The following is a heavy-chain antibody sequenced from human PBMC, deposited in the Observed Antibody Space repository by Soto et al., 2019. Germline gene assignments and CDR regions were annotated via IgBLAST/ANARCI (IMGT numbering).Heavy chain of an antibody. CDR1: GYTFSKYG. V-gene: IGHV1-18*01. Sequence: QMQLVQSGAEVKKPGASVKISCKASGYTFSKYGINWVRKAPGQGLEWMGWISTYNGDTNYVPKLQGRDTMTADTSTNTAYMELKNLRSDDTAVYYCVRYDDRIVSIAFDILGQGTMVTVS. J-gene: IGHJ3*02. CDR3: VRYDDRIVSIAFDI. D-gene: IGHD5-12*01. CDR2: ISTYNGDT.